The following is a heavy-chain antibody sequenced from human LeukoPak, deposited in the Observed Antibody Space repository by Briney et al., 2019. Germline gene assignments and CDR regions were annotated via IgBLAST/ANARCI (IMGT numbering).Heavy chain of an antibody. Sequence: ASVKVSCKASGYTFTTYYMHWVRQAPGHGLEWMGIINPSGGSTSYAQKFQGRVTMTRDTSTSTVYMELSSLRSEDTAVYYCARSDNMEKTRTLWFGESFNWFDPWGQGTLVTVSS. CDR1: GYTFTTYY. D-gene: IGHD3-10*01. J-gene: IGHJ5*02. V-gene: IGHV1-46*01. CDR2: INPSGGST. CDR3: ARSDNMEKTRTLWFGESFNWFDP.